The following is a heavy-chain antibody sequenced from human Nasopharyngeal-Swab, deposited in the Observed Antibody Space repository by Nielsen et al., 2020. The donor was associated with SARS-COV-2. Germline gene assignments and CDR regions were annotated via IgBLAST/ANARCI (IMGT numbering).Heavy chain of an antibody. V-gene: IGHV3-11*01. Sequence: GGSLRLSCVGSGFTFSDYYMSWIRQAPGKGLEWVSYISDSGTTMYADSVKGRFTISRDNAKNAMYLQMNSLRAEDTAVYFCTSLDTATAMPGWAYWGQGTLVTVSS. J-gene: IGHJ4*02. CDR1: GFTFSDYY. D-gene: IGHD2-2*01. CDR3: TSLDTATAMPGWAY. CDR2: ISDSGTTM.